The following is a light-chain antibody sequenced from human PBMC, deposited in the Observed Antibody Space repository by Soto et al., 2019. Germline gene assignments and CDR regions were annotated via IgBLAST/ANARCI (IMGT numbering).Light chain of an antibody. J-gene: IGLJ3*02. V-gene: IGLV1-40*01. CDR1: SSNIGAGYP. CDR3: QSYDSSLSRRWV. CDR2: G. Sequence: QSFLTQPPSVSGAPGQRVTISCTGSSSNIGAGYPVHWYQQLPGTAPKLLVAGNRPSGVPDRFSVSKSGASASLAITGLQAEDEADYYCQSYDSSLSRRWVFGGGTKVTVL.